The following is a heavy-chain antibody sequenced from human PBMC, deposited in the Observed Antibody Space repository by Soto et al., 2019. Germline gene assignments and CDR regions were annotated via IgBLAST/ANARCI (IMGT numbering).Heavy chain of an antibody. J-gene: IGHJ6*02. CDR3: ARDRRYYDFWSGPHRPYYYYGMDV. D-gene: IGHD3-3*01. V-gene: IGHV4-31*03. CDR2: IYYSGST. CDR1: GGSISSGGYY. Sequence: SETLSLTCTVSGGSISSGGYYWSWIRQHPGKGLEWIGYIYYSGSTYYNPSLKSRVTISVDTSKNQFSLKLSSVTAADTAVYYCARDRRYYDFWSGPHRPYYYYGMDVWGQGTTVTVSS.